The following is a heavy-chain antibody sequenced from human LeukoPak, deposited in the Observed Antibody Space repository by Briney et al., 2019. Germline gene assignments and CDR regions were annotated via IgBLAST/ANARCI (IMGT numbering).Heavy chain of an antibody. CDR3: ARCLVGATNDAFDI. D-gene: IGHD1-26*01. Sequence: PGGSLRLSCLASGFRFSTYKMNWVRQAPGKGLEWVSSITSSGDYLYYADSVKGRFTISRDNAKNSLYLQMNSLRAEDTAVYYCARCLVGATNDAFDIWGQGTMVTVSS. CDR2: ITSSGDYL. CDR1: GFRFSTYK. J-gene: IGHJ3*02. V-gene: IGHV3-21*01.